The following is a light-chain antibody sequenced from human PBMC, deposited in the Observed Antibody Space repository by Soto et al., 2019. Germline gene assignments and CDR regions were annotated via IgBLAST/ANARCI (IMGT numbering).Light chain of an antibody. Sequence: DIQMTQSPSTLSASVGDRVTITCRASQSISSWLAWYQQKPGKAPKLLIYKASSLESGVPSRFSGSVSGTEFTLTISSLQPDDFATYYCQQYNSYPFTFGPGTKVDIK. CDR1: QSISSW. J-gene: IGKJ3*01. CDR3: QQYNSYPFT. CDR2: KAS. V-gene: IGKV1-5*03.